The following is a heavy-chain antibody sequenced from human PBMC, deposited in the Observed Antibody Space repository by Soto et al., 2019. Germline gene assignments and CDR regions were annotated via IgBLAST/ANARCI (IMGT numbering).Heavy chain of an antibody. J-gene: IGHJ5*02. V-gene: IGHV4-4*02. CDR2: IYHSGNT. Sequence: VQLRQSGPGLVKPSGTLSLTCAVSGGSISSSNWWTWVRQAPGKGLEWIGEIYHSGNTYYNPSLTGRATITVAKTNTQSSLTLTSVTAADPAVYYCATLPPRVVASLLPIPTWGQGTLVTVSS. CDR1: GGSISSSNW. CDR3: ATLPPRVVASLLPIPT. D-gene: IGHD1-26*01.